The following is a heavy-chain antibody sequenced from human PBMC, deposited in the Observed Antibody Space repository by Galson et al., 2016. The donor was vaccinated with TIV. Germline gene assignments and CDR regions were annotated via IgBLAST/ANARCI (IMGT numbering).Heavy chain of an antibody. CDR2: TFYRSKWYN. D-gene: IGHD3-16*01. V-gene: IGHV6-1*01. Sequence: CAISGDSVSSNSAAWNWLGQSPSRGLEWLGRTFYRSKWYNDYAPSVKGRITINPDTSKNQFSLQLNSVTPEDTAVYYCARATPSVFGIIMTLDSWGQGTLVTVSS. J-gene: IGHJ4*02. CDR3: ARATPSVFGIIMTLDS. CDR1: GDSVSSNSAA.